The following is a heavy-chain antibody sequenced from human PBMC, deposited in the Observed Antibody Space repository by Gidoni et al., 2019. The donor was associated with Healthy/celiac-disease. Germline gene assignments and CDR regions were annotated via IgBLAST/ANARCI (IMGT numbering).Heavy chain of an antibody. CDR2: IYYSGST. V-gene: IGHV4-30-4*01. J-gene: IGHJ4*02. D-gene: IGHD2-2*01. Sequence: QVQLQESGPGLVKPSQTLSLTCPVSGGSISSCDYDWRWLRQPPGKGLEWIGYIYYSGSTYYNPSLKSRVTISVDTSKNQFSLKLSSVTAADTAVYYCARADIVVVPAALDYWGQGTLVTVSS. CDR3: ARADIVVVPAALDY. CDR1: GGSISSCDYD.